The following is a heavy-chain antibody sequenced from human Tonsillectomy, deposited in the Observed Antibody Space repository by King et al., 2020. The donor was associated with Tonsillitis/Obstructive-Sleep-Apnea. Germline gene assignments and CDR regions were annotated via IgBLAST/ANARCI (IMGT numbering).Heavy chain of an antibody. CDR3: ARRGFCSGGSCFSAAFDI. CDR1: GYSFTSYW. CDR2: VYPCDSDT. V-gene: IGHV5-51*01. D-gene: IGHD2-15*01. J-gene: IGHJ3*02. Sequence: QLVQSGAEVKKPGESLKISCKGSGYSFTSYWIGWVRQMPGEGLEWMGIVYPCDSDTRYSPSFQDQVTISADKSITTTYLQWSSLKASYTAMYYCARRGFCSGGSCFSAAFDIWGQGTMVTVSS.